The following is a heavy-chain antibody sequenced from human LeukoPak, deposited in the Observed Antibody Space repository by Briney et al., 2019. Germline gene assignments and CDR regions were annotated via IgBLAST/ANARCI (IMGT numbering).Heavy chain of an antibody. CDR3: ARDPREYYYYMDV. CDR1: GYTFTSYY. CDR2: INPSRGST. V-gene: IGHV1-46*01. D-gene: IGHD5-24*01. Sequence: GASVKVSCKASGYTFTSYYMHWVRQAPGQGLKWMGIINPSRGSTSYAQKFQGRVTMTRDTSTSTVYMELSSLRSEDTAVYYCARDPREYYYYMDVWGKGTTVTVSS. J-gene: IGHJ6*03.